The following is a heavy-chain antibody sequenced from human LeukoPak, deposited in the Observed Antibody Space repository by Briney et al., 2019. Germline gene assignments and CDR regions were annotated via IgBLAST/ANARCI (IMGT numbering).Heavy chain of an antibody. D-gene: IGHD3-22*01. Sequence: PSETLSLTCTVSGDSIRSYHWSWIRQPPGKGLEWIGHIHYSGRTNYNPSLRSRVTISVDTSKNQFSLKLSSVTAADTAVYYCARGGSGYLRGDFDYWGQGTLVTVSS. J-gene: IGHJ4*02. CDR3: ARGGSGYLRGDFDY. CDR1: GDSIRSYH. CDR2: IHYSGRT. V-gene: IGHV4-59*01.